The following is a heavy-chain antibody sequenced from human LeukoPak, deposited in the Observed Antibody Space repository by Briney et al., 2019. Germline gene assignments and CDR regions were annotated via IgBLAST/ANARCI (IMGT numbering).Heavy chain of an antibody. CDR2: ISGSGGST. CDR3: AKDRSLWFGELQDY. V-gene: IGHV3-23*01. J-gene: IGHJ4*02. Sequence: GGSLRLSCAASGFTFSYNWMHWVRQAPGKGLEWVSAISGSGGSTYYADSVKGRFAISRDNSKNTLYLQMNSLRVEDTAVYYCAKDRSLWFGELQDYWGQGTLVTVSS. D-gene: IGHD3-10*01. CDR1: GFTFSYNW.